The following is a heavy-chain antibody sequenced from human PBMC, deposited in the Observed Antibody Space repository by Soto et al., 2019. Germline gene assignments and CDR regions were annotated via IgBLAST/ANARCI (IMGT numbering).Heavy chain of an antibody. CDR2: IYWDDDK. D-gene: IGHD3-16*01. J-gene: IGHJ4*02. Sequence: SGPTLVNPTQTLTLTCTFSGFSLSTSGVGVGWIRQPPGKALEWLALIYWDDDKRYSPSLKSRLTITKDTSKNQVVLTMTNMDRVDTATYYCAHIPRGGRLVPIFDYWGQGTPVTVSS. CDR1: GFSLSTSGVG. CDR3: AHIPRGGRLVPIFDY. V-gene: IGHV2-5*02.